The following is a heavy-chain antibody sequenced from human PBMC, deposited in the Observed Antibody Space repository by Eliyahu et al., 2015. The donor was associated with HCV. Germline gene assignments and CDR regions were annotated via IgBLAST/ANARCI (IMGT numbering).Heavy chain of an antibody. Sequence: QVQLVESGGGLVKPGGSLRLSCEASGFSLNDYYVTWIRQAPGKGLGWVSHMSSYNLYISYADSVRGRVTMSRDSAKNSLYLQMNSLRAEDTAVYYCARGLYHGDWGYWGQGTLVTVSS. D-gene: IGHD4-17*01. CDR1: GFSLNDYY. J-gene: IGHJ4*02. V-gene: IGHV3-11*06. CDR3: ARGLYHGDWGY. CDR2: MSSYNLYI.